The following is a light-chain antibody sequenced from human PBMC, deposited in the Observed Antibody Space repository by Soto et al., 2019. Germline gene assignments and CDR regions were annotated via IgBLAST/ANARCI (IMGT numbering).Light chain of an antibody. V-gene: IGKV3-20*01. CDR2: GAS. CDR1: QSVSSSY. CDR3: QQYGSSPYT. J-gene: IGKJ2*01. Sequence: EIVLTQSPGTLSLSPGERATLSCRASQSVSSSYLAWYQQKPGQAPRLLIYGASSRATGIPDRFSGSGSGTDFPLPISRLEPEDLAVYYCQQYGSSPYTFGQGTKLEIK.